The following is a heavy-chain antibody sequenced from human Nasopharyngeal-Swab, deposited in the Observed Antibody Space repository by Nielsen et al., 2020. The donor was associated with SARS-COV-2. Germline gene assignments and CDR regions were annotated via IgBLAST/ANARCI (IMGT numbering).Heavy chain of an antibody. CDR3: ARDRPSYCGGDCYSVGFDY. Sequence: GESLKISCAASGFTFSSYEMNWVRQAPGKGLEWVSYISSSGSTIYYADSVKGRFTISRDNAKNSLYLQMNSLRAEDTAVYYCARDRPSYCGGDCYSVGFDYWGQGTLVTVSS. D-gene: IGHD2-21*02. CDR1: GFTFSSYE. V-gene: IGHV3-48*03. J-gene: IGHJ4*02. CDR2: ISSSGSTI.